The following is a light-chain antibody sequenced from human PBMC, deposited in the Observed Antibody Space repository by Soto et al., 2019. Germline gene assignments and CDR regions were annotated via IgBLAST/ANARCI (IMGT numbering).Light chain of an antibody. CDR1: QSISSY. Sequence: DIQMTQSPSSLSASVGDRVTITCRASQSISSYLNWYHQKPGKAPKLLIYAASSLQGGVPSRFSGSGSGTEFTLTISSLQPEDFATYYCQQSYSPSITFGQGTRLEIK. V-gene: IGKV1-39*01. CDR2: AAS. J-gene: IGKJ5*01. CDR3: QQSYSPSIT.